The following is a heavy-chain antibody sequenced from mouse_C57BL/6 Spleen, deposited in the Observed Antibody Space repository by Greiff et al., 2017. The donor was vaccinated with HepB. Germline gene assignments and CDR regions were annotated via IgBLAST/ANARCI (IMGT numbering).Heavy chain of an antibody. Sequence: QVQLQQSGAELVKPGASVKLSCKASGYTFTSYWMQWVKQRPGQGLEWIGEIDPSDSYTNYNQKFKGKATLTVDTSSSTAYMQLSSLTSEDSAVYYCARRDYLYAMDYWGQGTSVTVSS. CDR3: ARRDYLYAMDY. CDR1: GYTFTSYW. V-gene: IGHV1-50*01. D-gene: IGHD2-4*01. J-gene: IGHJ4*01. CDR2: IDPSDSYT.